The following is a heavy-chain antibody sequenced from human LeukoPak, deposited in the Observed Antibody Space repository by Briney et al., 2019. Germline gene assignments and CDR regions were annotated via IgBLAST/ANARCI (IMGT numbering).Heavy chain of an antibody. D-gene: IGHD2-15*01. J-gene: IGHJ6*02. CDR1: GFTFSSYG. Sequence: GGSLRLSCATSGFTFSSYGFHWVRQAPIKGLEWVAVIWYDGSKKYYADSVKGRFTISRDDSKNTVYLQMDSLRAEDTAVYYCAREGYHYYGMDVWGQGTTVTVSS. V-gene: IGHV3-33*01. CDR2: IWYDGSKK. CDR3: AREGYHYYGMDV.